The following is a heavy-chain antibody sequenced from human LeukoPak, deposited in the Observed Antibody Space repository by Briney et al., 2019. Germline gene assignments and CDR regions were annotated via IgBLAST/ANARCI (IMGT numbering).Heavy chain of an antibody. CDR1: GGSFSGYY. D-gene: IGHD3-10*01. J-gene: IGHJ4*02. Sequence: SETLSLTCAVYGGSFSGYYWSWIRQPPGKGLEWIGEINHSGSTNYNPSLKSRVTISVDTSKNQFSLKLSSVTAADTAVYYCARALWFGEFSFDYWGQGTLVTVSS. CDR3: ARALWFGEFSFDY. V-gene: IGHV4-34*01. CDR2: INHSGST.